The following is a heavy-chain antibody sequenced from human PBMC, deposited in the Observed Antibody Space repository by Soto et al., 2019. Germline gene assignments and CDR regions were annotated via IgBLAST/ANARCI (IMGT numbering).Heavy chain of an antibody. J-gene: IGHJ4*02. Sequence: SETLSLTCTVSGGSLSSYYWSWIRQPPGKGLETLGYIYYSDSTNYNPSFKSRVTISGDTSRNQFSLKLSSVTAADTAVYYCARHVGDSYGLYYFGYWGQGTPVTVSS. V-gene: IGHV4-59*08. D-gene: IGHD5-18*01. CDR1: GGSLSSYY. CDR2: IYYSDST. CDR3: ARHVGDSYGLYYFGY.